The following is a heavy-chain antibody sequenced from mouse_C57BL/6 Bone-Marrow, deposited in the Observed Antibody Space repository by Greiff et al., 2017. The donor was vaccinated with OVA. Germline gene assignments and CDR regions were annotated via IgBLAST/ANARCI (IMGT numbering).Heavy chain of an antibody. CDR2: IDPSDSYT. CDR3: AREDDGYVRHYFDY. Sequence: QVQLQQPGAELVKPGASVKLSCKASGYTFTSYWMQWVKQRPGQGLEWIGEIDPSDSYTNYNQKFKGKATLTVDTSSSTAYMQLSSLTSEDSAVYYCAREDDGYVRHYFDYWGKGTTLTVSS. J-gene: IGHJ2*01. CDR1: GYTFTSYW. V-gene: IGHV1-50*01. D-gene: IGHD2-3*01.